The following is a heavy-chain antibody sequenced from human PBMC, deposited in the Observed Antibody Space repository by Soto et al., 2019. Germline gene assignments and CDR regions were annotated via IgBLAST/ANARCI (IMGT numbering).Heavy chain of an antibody. D-gene: IGHD3-22*01. CDR3: ARNGYYYDSSGSFDY. CDR2: IYYSGST. CDR1: GGSISSYY. Sequence: SETLSLTCTVSGGSISSYYWSWIRQPPGKGLEWIGYIYYSGSTNYNPSLKSRVTISVDTSKNQFSLKLSSVTAADTAVYYCARNGYYYDSSGSFDYWGQGTLVTGSS. J-gene: IGHJ4*02. V-gene: IGHV4-59*01.